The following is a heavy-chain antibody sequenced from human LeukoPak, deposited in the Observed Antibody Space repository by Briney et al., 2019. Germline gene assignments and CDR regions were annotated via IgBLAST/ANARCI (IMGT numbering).Heavy chain of an antibody. CDR1: GYTFTGYY. J-gene: IGHJ6*02. V-gene: IGHV1-2*02. Sequence: GASVKVSCKASGYTFTGYYMHWVRQAPGQGLEWMGWINPNSGGTNYAQKFQGRVTMTRDTSISTAYMELSRLRSDDTAVYYCAKDRGSLSIFYYYYGMDVWGQGTTVTVSS. CDR3: AKDRGSLSIFYYYYGMDV. D-gene: IGHD2-15*01. CDR2: INPNSGGT.